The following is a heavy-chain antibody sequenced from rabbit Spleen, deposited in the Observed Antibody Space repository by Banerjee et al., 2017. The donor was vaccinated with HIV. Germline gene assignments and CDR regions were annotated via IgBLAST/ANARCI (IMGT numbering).Heavy chain of an antibody. CDR1: GFSFSNNYV. V-gene: IGHV1S43*01. J-gene: IGHJ4*01. CDR3: ARDLVAVIGWNFNL. Sequence: QSLEESGGDLVKPGASLTLTCTASGFSFSNNYVMCWVRQAPGKGLELIACIYVSVGSTWYASWVNGRFTISRSTSLNTVDLKMTSLTAADTATYFCARDLVAVIGWNFNLWGPGTLVTVS. D-gene: IGHD5-1*01. CDR2: IYVSVGST.